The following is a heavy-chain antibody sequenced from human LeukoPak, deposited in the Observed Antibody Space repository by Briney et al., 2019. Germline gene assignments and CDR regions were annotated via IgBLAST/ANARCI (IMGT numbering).Heavy chain of an antibody. J-gene: IGHJ4*02. V-gene: IGHV3-74*01. CDR2: VNSDGSST. CDR1: AFTFSSYW. CDR3: AKSEGNYYDSSGYHS. Sequence: GGSLRLSCAASAFTFSSYWMHWVRQAPGKGLVWVSRVNSDGSSTNYADSVKGRFTISRDNAKNTLYLQMNSLRAEDTAVYYCAKSEGNYYDSSGYHSWGQGTLVTVSS. D-gene: IGHD3-22*01.